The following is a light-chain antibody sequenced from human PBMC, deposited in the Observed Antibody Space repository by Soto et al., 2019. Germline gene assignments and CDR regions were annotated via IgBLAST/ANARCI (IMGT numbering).Light chain of an antibody. V-gene: IGKV1-5*03. CDR2: KAS. J-gene: IGKJ5*01. Sequence: DIHMTQSPSTLSASVGERVTITCRASQSVSHFLAWYKQKPGKAPKFLIYKASTLESGVPARFRGSGSGTEFTLTISSLKPDDFGTYYCQQFNSYWWTFGQGTRLEIK. CDR1: QSVSHF. CDR3: QQFNSYWWT.